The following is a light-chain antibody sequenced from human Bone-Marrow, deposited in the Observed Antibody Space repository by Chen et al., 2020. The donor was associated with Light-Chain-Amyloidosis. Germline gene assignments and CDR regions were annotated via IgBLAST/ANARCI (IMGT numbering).Light chain of an antibody. CDR1: NSNIGINY. V-gene: IGLV1-51*02. CDR2: ENN. J-gene: IGLJ3*02. CDR3: ATCDSSLTVWM. Sequence: QSVLTQPPSLSAAPGQKVTLSCSGSNSNIGINYVSWYQQLPGTSPKLLIYENNQRPSEIPDRFSGSKSGTSATLGVAGLQTGDEADYYCATCDSSLTVWMFGGGTKLTVL.